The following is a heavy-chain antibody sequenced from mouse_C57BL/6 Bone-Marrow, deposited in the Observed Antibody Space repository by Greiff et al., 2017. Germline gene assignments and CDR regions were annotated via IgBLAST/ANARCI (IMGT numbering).Heavy chain of an antibody. Sequence: QVQLQQPGAELVKPGASVKLSCKASGYTFTSYWMQWVKQRPGQGLEWIGEIDPSDSYTNYNQKFKGKATLTVDTSSSTAYMQLSSLTSEDSAVYYCAQGLLDYWGQGTTLTVSS. D-gene: IGHD2-2*01. CDR3: AQGLLDY. V-gene: IGHV1-50*01. J-gene: IGHJ2*01. CDR1: GYTFTSYW. CDR2: IDPSDSYT.